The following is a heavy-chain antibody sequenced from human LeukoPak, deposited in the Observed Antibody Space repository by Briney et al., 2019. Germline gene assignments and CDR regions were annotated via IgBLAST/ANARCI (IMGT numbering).Heavy chain of an antibody. Sequence: ASVKVSCKASGYTFTSYGISWVRQAPGQGLEWMGWINTNTGNPTYAQGFTGRFVFSLDTSVSTAYLQISSLKAEDTAVYYCARAAAVLWFGELFSEKFPLHPDAFDIWGQGTMVTVSS. CDR3: ARAAAVLWFGELFSEKFPLHPDAFDI. D-gene: IGHD3-10*01. J-gene: IGHJ3*02. CDR1: GYTFTSYG. CDR2: INTNTGNP. V-gene: IGHV7-4-1*02.